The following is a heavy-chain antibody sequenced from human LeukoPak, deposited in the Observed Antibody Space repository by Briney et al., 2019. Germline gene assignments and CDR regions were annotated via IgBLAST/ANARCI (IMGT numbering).Heavy chain of an antibody. D-gene: IGHD2-15*01. CDR3: AKRESCSGGSCYSPHFDY. Sequence: GGSLRLSCAASGFTFSSYAMSWVRQAPGKGLEWVSAISGSGGSTYYADSVKGRLTISRDNSKNTLYLQMNSPRAEDTAVYYCAKRESCSGGSCYSPHFDYWGQGTLVTVSS. CDR1: GFTFSSYA. CDR2: ISGSGGST. V-gene: IGHV3-23*01. J-gene: IGHJ4*02.